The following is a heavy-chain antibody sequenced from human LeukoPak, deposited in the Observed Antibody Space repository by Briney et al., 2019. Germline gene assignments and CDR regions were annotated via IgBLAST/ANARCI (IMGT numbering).Heavy chain of an antibody. Sequence: ASVKVSCKASGYTFTGYYMHWVRQAPGQGLEWMGWINPNSGGTNYAQKFQGRVTMTRDTSISIAYMELSRLRSDDTAVYYCARDRAIWFGEFSRASRFDPWGQGTLVTVSS. J-gene: IGHJ5*02. CDR2: INPNSGGT. V-gene: IGHV1-2*02. CDR3: ARDRAIWFGEFSRASRFDP. CDR1: GYTFTGYY. D-gene: IGHD3-10*01.